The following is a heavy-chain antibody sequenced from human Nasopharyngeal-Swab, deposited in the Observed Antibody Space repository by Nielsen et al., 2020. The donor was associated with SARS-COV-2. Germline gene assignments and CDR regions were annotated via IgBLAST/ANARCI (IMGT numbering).Heavy chain of an antibody. Sequence: SVKVSCKASGGTFSSYAISWVRQAPGQGLEWMGGIIPIFGTANYAQTFQGRVTITADESTSTAYMELSSLRSEDTAVYYCARGVLRLLEWLSPSEGLDYWGQGTLVTVSS. CDR1: GGTFSSYA. CDR3: ARGVLRLLEWLSPSEGLDY. J-gene: IGHJ4*02. D-gene: IGHD3-3*01. CDR2: IIPIFGTA. V-gene: IGHV1-69*13.